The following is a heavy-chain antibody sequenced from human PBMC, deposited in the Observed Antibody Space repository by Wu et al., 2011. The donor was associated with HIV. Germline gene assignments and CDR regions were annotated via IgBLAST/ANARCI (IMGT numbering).Heavy chain of an antibody. CDR2: MNPNSGDT. J-gene: IGHJ6*03. D-gene: IGHD6-13*01. V-gene: IGHV1-8*02. Sequence: QVQLVQSGAEVKKPGASVKVSCKASVYTFTSYDINWVRQATGQGLEWMGWMNPNSGDTGYAQKFQGRVTMTRNTSISTAYMELRSLRSDDTAVYYCARVHGYSSSWAIYYYYYMDVWGKGTTVTVSS. CDR1: VYTFTSYD. CDR3: ARVHGYSSSWAIYYYYYMDV.